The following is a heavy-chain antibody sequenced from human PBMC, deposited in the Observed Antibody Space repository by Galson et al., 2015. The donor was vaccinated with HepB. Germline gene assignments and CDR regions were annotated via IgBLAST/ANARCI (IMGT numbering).Heavy chain of an antibody. V-gene: IGHV5-51*01. CDR1: GYSFTSYW. CDR3: ARPAPGDQSDQVGEFDC. D-gene: IGHD3-16*01. Sequence: QSGAEVKKPGESLKISCKGSGYSFTSYWIGWVRQMPGKGLEWMGIIYPGDSDTTYSPSFQGQVTISADKSISTAYLQWSSLKASDTAMYYCARPAPGDQSDQVGEFDCWGQGTLVTVSS. J-gene: IGHJ4*02. CDR2: IYPGDSDT.